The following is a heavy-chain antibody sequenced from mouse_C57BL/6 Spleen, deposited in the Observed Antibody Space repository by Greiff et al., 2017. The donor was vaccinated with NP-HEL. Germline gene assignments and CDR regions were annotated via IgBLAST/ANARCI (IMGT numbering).Heavy chain of an antibody. V-gene: IGHV3-6*01. CDR1: GYSITSGYY. J-gene: IGHJ2*01. CDR2: ISYDGSN. Sequence: ESGPGLVKPSQSLSLTCSVTGYSITSGYYWNWIRQFPGNKLEWMGYISYDGSNNYNPSLKNRISITRDTSKNQFFLKLNSVTTEDTATYYCASYYYGNYFDYWGQGTTLTVSS. CDR3: ASYYYGNYFDY. D-gene: IGHD1-1*01.